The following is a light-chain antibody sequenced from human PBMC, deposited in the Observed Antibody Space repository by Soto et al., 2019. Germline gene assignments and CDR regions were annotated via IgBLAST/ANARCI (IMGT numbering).Light chain of an antibody. CDR1: SSDVGSYNR. CDR3: SSYTSTRTL. V-gene: IGLV2-18*02. Sequence: QSVLTQPPSVSGSPGQSVTISCTGTSSDVGSYNRVSWYQQSPGTAPKLMIYEVSNRPSGVPDHFSGSKSGNTASLTISGLQAEDEADYYCSSYTSTRTLFGGGTKLTVL. CDR2: EVS. J-gene: IGLJ2*01.